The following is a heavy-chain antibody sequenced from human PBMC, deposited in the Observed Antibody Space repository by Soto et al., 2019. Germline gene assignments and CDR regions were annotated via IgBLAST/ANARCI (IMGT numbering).Heavy chain of an antibody. CDR3: ASPKTTDENCSGGSCPTYDAFDI. Sequence: GGSLRLSCAASGFTFSDYYMSWIRQAPGKGLEWVSYISSSGSTIYYADSVKGRFTISRDNAKNSLYLQMNSLRAEDTAVYYCASPKTTDENCSGGSCPTYDAFDIWGQGTMVTVSS. CDR2: ISSSGSTI. D-gene: IGHD2-15*01. J-gene: IGHJ3*02. V-gene: IGHV3-11*01. CDR1: GFTFSDYY.